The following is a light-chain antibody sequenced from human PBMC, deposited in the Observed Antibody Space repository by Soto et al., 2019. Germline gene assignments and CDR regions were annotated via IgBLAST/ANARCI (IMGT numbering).Light chain of an antibody. Sequence: QSALTQPASVSGSPGQSITISCTGTSSDVGSYDLVSWYQQHPDKAPKLMIYEVSKRPSGVSNRFSGSKSCNTASLTISGLQAEDESDYYCSSYAGGSTYVVFGGGTKLTVL. CDR3: SSYAGGSTYVV. CDR1: SSDVGSYDL. J-gene: IGLJ2*01. CDR2: EVS. V-gene: IGLV2-23*02.